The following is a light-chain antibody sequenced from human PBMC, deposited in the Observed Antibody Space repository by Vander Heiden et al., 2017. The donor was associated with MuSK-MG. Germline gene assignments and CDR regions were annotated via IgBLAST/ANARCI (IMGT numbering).Light chain of an antibody. CDR1: QSVSNY. J-gene: IGKJ4*01. CDR3: QQRSDWPPLT. Sequence: DIVLTQPPATPVFSLAVRATLSCRASQSVSNYLAWYQQKPGQAPRLLIYDASNRATGIPARFRGSGSGTDFTLTISSLEPEDFAVYYCQQRSDWPPLTFGGGTKVEIK. CDR2: DAS. V-gene: IGKV3-11*01.